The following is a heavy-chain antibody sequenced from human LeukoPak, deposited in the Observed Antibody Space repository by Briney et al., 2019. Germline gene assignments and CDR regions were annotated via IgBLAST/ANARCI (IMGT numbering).Heavy chain of an antibody. CDR2: ISYDGSNE. V-gene: IGHV3-30-3*01. Sequence: GRSLRLSCAASGFTFSSFAMHWVRQAPGKGLELVAVISYDGSNEYYADSGKGRFTISRDNSKNTLYLQMNSLRAEDTGVYHCARDHSLDYGNWFHPWGQGTLVTVSS. D-gene: IGHD4-17*01. CDR1: GFTFSSFA. J-gene: IGHJ5*02. CDR3: ARDHSLDYGNWFHP.